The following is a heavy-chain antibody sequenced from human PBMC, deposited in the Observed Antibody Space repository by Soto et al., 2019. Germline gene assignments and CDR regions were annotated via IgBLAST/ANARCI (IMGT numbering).Heavy chain of an antibody. V-gene: IGHV3-23*01. J-gene: IGHJ4*02. Sequence: GGSLRLSCAASGFSFGSYAMSWVRQAPGKGLECVSTLSGSGAGTYYADSVKGRFTISRDNSENTLYLQMNRLSAEDTALYYCARDLPLSGSFDYWGQGTLVTVSS. CDR3: ARDLPLSGSFDY. D-gene: IGHD3-10*01. CDR1: GFSFGSYA. CDR2: LSGSGAGT.